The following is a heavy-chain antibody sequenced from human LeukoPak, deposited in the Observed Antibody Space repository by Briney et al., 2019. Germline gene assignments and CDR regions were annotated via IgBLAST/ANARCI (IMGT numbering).Heavy chain of an antibody. D-gene: IGHD3-10*01. CDR3: ATGSASYYYYMDV. V-gene: IGHV1-46*01. CDR2: INPSGGST. Sequence: ASVKVSCKASGYTFTSYYMHWVRQAPGQGLERMGIINPSGGSTSYAQKFQGRVTMTRDMSTSTVYMDLSSLRSEDTAVYYCATGSASYYYYMDVWGKGTTVTVCS. CDR1: GYTFTSYY. J-gene: IGHJ6*03.